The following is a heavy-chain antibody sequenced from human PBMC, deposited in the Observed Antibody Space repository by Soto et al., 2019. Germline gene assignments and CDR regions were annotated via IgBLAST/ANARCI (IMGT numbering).Heavy chain of an antibody. CDR2: IIPIFGTA. Sequence: ASVKVSCKASGGTFSSYAISWVRQAPGQGLEWMGGIIPIFGTANYAQKFQGRVTITADKSTSTAYMELSSLRSEDTAVYYCARDHYYDSSGYYLTTYGMDVWGQGTTVTVSS. CDR3: ARDHYYDSSGYYLTTYGMDV. J-gene: IGHJ6*02. D-gene: IGHD3-22*01. V-gene: IGHV1-69*06. CDR1: GGTFSSYA.